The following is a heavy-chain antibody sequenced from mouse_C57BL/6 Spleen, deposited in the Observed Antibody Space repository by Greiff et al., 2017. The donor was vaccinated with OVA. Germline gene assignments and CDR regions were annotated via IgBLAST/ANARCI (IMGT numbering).Heavy chain of an antibody. D-gene: IGHD4-1*01. J-gene: IGHJ2*01. V-gene: IGHV5-17*01. CDR1: GFTFSDYG. CDR2: ISSGSSTI. CDR3: ARRTGTEGYYFDY. Sequence: VQLKESGGGLVKPGGSPKLSCAASGFTFSDYGMHWVRQAPEKGLEWVAYISSGSSTIYYADTVKGRFTISRDNAKNTLFLQMTSLRSEDTAMYYCARRTGTEGYYFDYWGQGTTLTVSS.